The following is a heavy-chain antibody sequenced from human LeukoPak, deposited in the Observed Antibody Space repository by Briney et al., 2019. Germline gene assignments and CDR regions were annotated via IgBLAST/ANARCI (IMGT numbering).Heavy chain of an antibody. J-gene: IGHJ6*02. Sequence: PSETLSLTCAVYGGSFSGYYWSWIRQPPGKGLEWIGEINHSGSTNYNPSLKSRVTISVDTSKNQLSLKLSSVTAADTAVYYCARVCTVTAHWYYYYGMDVWGQGTTVTVSS. CDR2: INHSGST. CDR1: GGSFSGYY. CDR3: ARVCTVTAHWYYYYGMDV. V-gene: IGHV4-34*01. D-gene: IGHD4-17*01.